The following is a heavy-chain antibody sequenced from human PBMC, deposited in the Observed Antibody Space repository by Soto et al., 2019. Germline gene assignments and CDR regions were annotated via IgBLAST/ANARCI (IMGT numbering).Heavy chain of an antibody. CDR2: IYHSGST. Sequence: PLETLSLTCAVSGGSISSGGYSWSWIRQPPGKGLECIGYIYHSGSTYYNPSLKSRVTISVDRSKNQFSLKLSSVTAADTAVYYCARGPPLGFWGQGTLVTVSS. V-gene: IGHV4-30-2*01. CDR1: GGSISSGGYS. J-gene: IGHJ4*02. CDR3: ARGPPLGF.